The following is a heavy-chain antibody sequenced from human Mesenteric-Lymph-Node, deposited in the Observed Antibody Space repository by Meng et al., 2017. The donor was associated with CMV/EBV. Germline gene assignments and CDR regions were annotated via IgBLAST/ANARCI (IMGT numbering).Heavy chain of an antibody. CDR1: GFTFSNYG. CDR3: ARSDPSKDPDDYFDY. D-gene: IGHD1-14*01. V-gene: IGHV3-30*02. CDR2: IRYDGGNK. Sequence: GGSLRLSCETSGFTFSNYGMHWVRQAPGKGLEWVAFIRYDGGNKYYLDSVKGRFTISRDNTRNLLYLQMNNLRAEDTALYYCARSDPSKDPDDYFDYWGQGTLVTVSS. J-gene: IGHJ4*02.